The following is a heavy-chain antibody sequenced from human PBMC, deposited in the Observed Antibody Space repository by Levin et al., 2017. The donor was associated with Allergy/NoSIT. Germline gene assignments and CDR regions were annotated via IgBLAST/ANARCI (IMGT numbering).Heavy chain of an antibody. D-gene: IGHD3-9*01. V-gene: IGHV3-66*02. CDR1: GFTVSSNY. CDR3: ARVDLLTGYPVDY. Sequence: GGSLRLSCAASGFTVSSNYMSWVRQAPGKGLEWVSVIYSGGSTYYADSVKGRFTISRDNSKNTLYLQMNSLRAEDTAVYYCARVDLLTGYPVDYWGQGTLVTVSS. CDR2: IYSGGST. J-gene: IGHJ4*02.